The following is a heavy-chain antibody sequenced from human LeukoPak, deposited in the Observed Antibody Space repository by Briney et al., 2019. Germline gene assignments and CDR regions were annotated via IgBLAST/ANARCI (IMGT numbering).Heavy chain of an antibody. J-gene: IGHJ4*02. CDR1: GGSICSGGYY. CDR3: ARNRIMITFGGVIAAGLIDY. D-gene: IGHD3-16*02. CDR2: IYYSGST. V-gene: IGHV4-31*03. Sequence: ASETLSLTCTVSGGSICSGGYYWSWIRQHPGKGLEWIGYIYYSGSTYYNPSLKSRVTISVDTSKNQFSLKLSSVTAADTAVYYCARNRIMITFGGVIAAGLIDYWGQGTLVTVSS.